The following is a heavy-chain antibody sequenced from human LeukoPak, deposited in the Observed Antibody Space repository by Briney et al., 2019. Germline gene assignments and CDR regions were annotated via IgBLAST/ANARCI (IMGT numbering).Heavy chain of an antibody. CDR1: GGSISSSNW. CDR3: ARDCRIAAAGTRIYYYYGMDV. V-gene: IGHV4-4*02. CDR2: IYHSGST. D-gene: IGHD6-13*01. J-gene: IGHJ6*02. Sequence: PSGTLSLTCAVSGGSISSSNWWSWVRQPPGKGLEWIGEIYHSGSTNYNPSLKSRVTISVDKSKNQFSLKLSSVTAADAAVYYCARDCRIAAAGTRIYYYYGMDVWGQGTTVTVSS.